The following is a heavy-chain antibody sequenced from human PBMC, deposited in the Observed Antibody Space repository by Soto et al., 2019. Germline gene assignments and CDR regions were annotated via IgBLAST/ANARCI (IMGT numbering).Heavy chain of an antibody. V-gene: IGHV4-31*03. Sequence: QVQLQESGPGLVKPSQTLSLTCSVSGGAINNRDYYWSWIRQHPGKGLEWIGNIFYSGSTDYNPALKGRLTISIDTSKNEFSLKPTSVTAADTAVYYCARDRPAFKSFGSGMAVWGQGTTVTVSS. D-gene: IGHD3-16*01. CDR3: ARDRPAFKSFGSGMAV. CDR1: GGAINNRDYY. CDR2: IFYSGST. J-gene: IGHJ6*02.